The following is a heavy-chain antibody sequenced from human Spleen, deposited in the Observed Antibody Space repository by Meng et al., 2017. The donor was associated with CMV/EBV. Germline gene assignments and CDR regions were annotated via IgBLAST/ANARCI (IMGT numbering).Heavy chain of an antibody. J-gene: IGHJ4*02. D-gene: IGHD3-10*01. V-gene: IGHV1-2*02. CDR3: ARRITMGRGAVGGARYYFHY. CDR2: INPNSGGT. Sequence: ASVKVSCKASGYTFTGYYIHWVRQAPGQGLEWMGWINPNSGGTNYAQEFQGRVIMTGETSISTAYMELNRLKTDDAAVYYCARRITMGRGAVGGARYYFHYWGQGTLVTVSS. CDR1: GYTFTGYY.